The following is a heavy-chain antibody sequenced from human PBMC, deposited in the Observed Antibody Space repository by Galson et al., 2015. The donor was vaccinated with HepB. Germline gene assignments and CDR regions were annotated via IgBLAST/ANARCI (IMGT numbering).Heavy chain of an antibody. D-gene: IGHD2-15*01. CDR1: GYTFNSYY. J-gene: IGHJ4*02. CDR2: INPSGGST. CDR3: ARIYCSGGRCYDSVFDY. V-gene: IGHV1-46*02. Sequence: SVKVSCKASGYTFNSYYIHWVRQAPGQGLEWMGIINPSGGSTSYPQKFQGRVTMTRDTSTSTVYMELSSLRSEDTAVYSCARIYCSGGRCYDSVFDYWGQGTLVTVSS.